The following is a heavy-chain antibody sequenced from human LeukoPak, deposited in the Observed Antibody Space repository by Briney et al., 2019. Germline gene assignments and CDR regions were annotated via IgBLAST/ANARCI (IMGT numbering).Heavy chain of an antibody. CDR2: IVPILGIA. J-gene: IGHJ4*02. V-gene: IGHV1-69*04. Sequence: SVKVSCKASGGTFSSYAISWVRQAPGQGLEWMGRIVPILGIANYAQKFQGRVTITADKSTSTAYMELSSLRSEDTAVYYCALRPRGTVTTLFDYWGQGTLVTVSS. D-gene: IGHD4-4*01. CDR3: ALRPRGTVTTLFDY. CDR1: GGTFSSYA.